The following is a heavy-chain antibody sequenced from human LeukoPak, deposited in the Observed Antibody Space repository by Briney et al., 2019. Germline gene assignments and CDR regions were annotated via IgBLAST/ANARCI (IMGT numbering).Heavy chain of an antibody. CDR1: GFTFSSYS. CDR3: ASVDYYGSGNYYNDVDY. CDR2: ISSSSSYI. D-gene: IGHD3-10*01. Sequence: GGSLRLSCAASGFTFSSYSMNWVRQAPGKGLEWVSSISSSSSYIYYADSVKGRFTISRDNAKNSLYLQMNSLRAEDAALYYCASVDYYGSGNYYNDVDYWGQGTLVTVSS. V-gene: IGHV3-21*01. J-gene: IGHJ4*02.